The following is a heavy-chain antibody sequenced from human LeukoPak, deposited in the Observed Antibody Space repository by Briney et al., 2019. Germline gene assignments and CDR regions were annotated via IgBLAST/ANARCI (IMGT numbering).Heavy chain of an antibody. J-gene: IGHJ4*02. D-gene: IGHD3-3*01. CDR2: INPSGGTT. CDR1: GYTFTSYN. V-gene: IGHV1-46*01. Sequence: ASVKVSCKASGYTFTSYNIYWVRQAPGQGLEWMGIINPSGGTTRYAQKFQGRVTMTRDTSTSTVYMELSRLRSDDTAVYYCARDNGGLRFLEWLFDYWGQGTLVTVSS. CDR3: ARDNGGLRFLEWLFDY.